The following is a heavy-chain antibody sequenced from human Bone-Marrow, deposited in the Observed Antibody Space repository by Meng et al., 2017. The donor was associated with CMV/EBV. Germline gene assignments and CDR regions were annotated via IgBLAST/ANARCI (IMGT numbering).Heavy chain of an antibody. V-gene: IGHV3-30*04. Sequence: GESLKISCAASGFTFSSYAMYWVRQAPGKGLEWVAVISYDGSNKYYADSVKGRFTISRDNSKNTLYLQMNSLRAEDTAVYYCARGGNFLTWGMDVWGQGTTVPVSS. J-gene: IGHJ6*02. CDR3: ARGGNFLTWGMDV. CDR2: ISYDGSNK. CDR1: GFTFSSYA. D-gene: IGHD3-9*01.